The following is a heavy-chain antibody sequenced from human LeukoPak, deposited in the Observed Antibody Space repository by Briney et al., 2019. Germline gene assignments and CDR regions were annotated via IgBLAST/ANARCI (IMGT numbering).Heavy chain of an antibody. CDR3: ARRTSGSDYFDY. CDR2: IYPGDSDT. Sequence: PGESLKISCEGSGYIFTSYWIGWVRQLPGRGVEWMGIIYPGDSDTRYSPSFQGQVTISADKSISTAYLQWSSLKASDTAMYYCARRTSGSDYFDYWGQGTLVTVSS. CDR1: GYIFTSYW. V-gene: IGHV5-51*01. J-gene: IGHJ4*02. D-gene: IGHD1-26*01.